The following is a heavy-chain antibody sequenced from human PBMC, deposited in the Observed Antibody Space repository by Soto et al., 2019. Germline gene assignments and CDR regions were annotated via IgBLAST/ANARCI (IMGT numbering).Heavy chain of an antibody. CDR1: GYSFTSYW. CDR3: ARTAAAGKYYYGMDV. Sequence: PGESLKISCKGSGYSFTSYWIGWVRQMPGKGLELMGIIYPGDSDTRYSPSFQGQVTISAVKSISTAYLQWSSLKASDTAMYYCARTAAAGKYYYGMDVWGQGTTVTVSS. D-gene: IGHD6-13*01. J-gene: IGHJ6*02. V-gene: IGHV5-51*01. CDR2: IYPGDSDT.